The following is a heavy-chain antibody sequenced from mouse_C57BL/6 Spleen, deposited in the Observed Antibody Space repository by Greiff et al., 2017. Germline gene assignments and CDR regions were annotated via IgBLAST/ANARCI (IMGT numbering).Heavy chain of an antibody. CDR3: ARGEDYYAMDC. J-gene: IGHJ4*01. CDR1: GYSITSGYY. Sequence: EVQLQQSGPGLVKPSQSLSLTCSVTGYSITSGYYWNWIRQFPGNKLEWMGYISYDGSNNYNPSLKNQISITRDTSKNQFFLKLNSVTTEDTATYYCARGEDYYAMDCWGQGASVTVPS. V-gene: IGHV3-6*01. CDR2: ISYDGSN.